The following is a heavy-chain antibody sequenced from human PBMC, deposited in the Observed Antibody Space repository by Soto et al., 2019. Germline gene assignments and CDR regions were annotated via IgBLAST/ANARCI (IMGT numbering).Heavy chain of an antibody. CDR1: GYTFTTYD. CDR2: MKPNSGDT. J-gene: IGHJ4*02. CDR3: VALAR. V-gene: IGHV1-8*01. D-gene: IGHD6-6*01. Sequence: QVQLVQSGAEVREPGASVKVSCKASGYTFTTYDINWVRQATGQGLEWMGWMKPNSGDTGYGQKFPGRVAMTRDTSTSTAYMELSGLKSKDTAVYYCVALARWGQGTLVTVSS.